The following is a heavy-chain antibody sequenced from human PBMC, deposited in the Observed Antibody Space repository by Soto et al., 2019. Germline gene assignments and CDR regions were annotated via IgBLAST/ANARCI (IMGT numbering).Heavy chain of an antibody. CDR3: ARMGVGRIVVVPAAIDY. V-gene: IGHV4-38-2*02. CDR2: IYHSGST. Sequence: SETLSLTCTVSGYSISSGYYWGWIRQPPGKGLEWIGSIYHSGSTYYNPSLKSRVTISVDTSKNQFSLKLSSVTAADTAVYYCARMGVGRIVVVPAAIDYWGQGTLVTVSS. J-gene: IGHJ4*02. CDR1: GYSISSGYY. D-gene: IGHD2-2*02.